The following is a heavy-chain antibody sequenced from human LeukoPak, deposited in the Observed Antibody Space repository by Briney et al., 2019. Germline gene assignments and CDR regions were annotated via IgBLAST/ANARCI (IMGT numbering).Heavy chain of an antibody. Sequence: SVKVSCKASGGAFSSYAISWVRQAPGQGLEWMGRIIPILGIANYAQKFQGRVTITADKSTSTAYMELSSLRSEDTAVYYCARDSGDSSGHDYWGQGTLVTVSS. D-gene: IGHD3-22*01. CDR3: ARDSGDSSGHDY. CDR2: IIPILGIA. J-gene: IGHJ4*02. V-gene: IGHV1-69*04. CDR1: GGAFSSYA.